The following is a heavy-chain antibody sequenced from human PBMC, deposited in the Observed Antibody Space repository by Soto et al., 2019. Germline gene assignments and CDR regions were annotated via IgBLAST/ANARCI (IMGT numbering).Heavy chain of an antibody. V-gene: IGHV3-9*01. CDR1: GFTFDDYA. Sequence: DVQLVESGGGLVQPGRSLRLSCAASGFTFDDYAMHWVRQAPGKGLEWVSGITWNSGSIDYADSVKGRFTISRDNAKDSLYLQMNSLRAEDTALYYCAKSPLDIVVVPAAYYFDYWGQGTLVTVSS. CDR3: AKSPLDIVVVPAAYYFDY. J-gene: IGHJ4*02. CDR2: ITWNSGSI. D-gene: IGHD2-2*01.